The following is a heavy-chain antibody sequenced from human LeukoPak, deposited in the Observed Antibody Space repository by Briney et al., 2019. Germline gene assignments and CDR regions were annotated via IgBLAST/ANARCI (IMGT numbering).Heavy chain of an antibody. D-gene: IGHD6-6*01. CDR3: ARESTPSIAATDFDY. Sequence: GASVKVSCKASGGTFSSYAISWVRQAPGQGLEWMGRIIPILGIANYAQKFQGRVTITADKSTSTAYMELSSLRSEDTAVYYCARESTPSIAATDFDYWGQGTLVTVSS. CDR1: GGTFSSYA. CDR2: IIPILGIA. J-gene: IGHJ4*02. V-gene: IGHV1-69*04.